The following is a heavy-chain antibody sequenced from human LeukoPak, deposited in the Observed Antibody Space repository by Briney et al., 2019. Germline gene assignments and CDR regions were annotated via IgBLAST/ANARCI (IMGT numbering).Heavy chain of an antibody. CDR2: ISYDGSNK. D-gene: IGHD1-26*01. Sequence: PGRSLRLSCAASGFTFSSYAMHWVRQAPGKGLEWVAVISYDGSNKYYADSVKGRFTTSRDNSKNTLYLQMNSLRAEDTAVYYCARDPAEWELNFDYWGQGTLVTVSS. J-gene: IGHJ4*02. CDR3: ARDPAEWELNFDY. CDR1: GFTFSSYA. V-gene: IGHV3-30-3*01.